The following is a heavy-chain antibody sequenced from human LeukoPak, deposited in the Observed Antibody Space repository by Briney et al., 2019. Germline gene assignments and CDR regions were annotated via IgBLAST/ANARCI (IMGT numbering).Heavy chain of an antibody. CDR3: ARRYGSSSYYFDY. V-gene: IGHV3-23*01. J-gene: IGHJ4*02. CDR1: EFTFSSSA. Sequence: GGSLRLSCAASEFTFSSSAMSWVRQAPGKGLEWVSAISSTDGTTYYADSVKGRFTTSRDNSKSTLYLEMNSLRGDDTALYYCARRYGSSSYYFDYWGQGTLVTVSS. D-gene: IGHD6-6*01. CDR2: ISSTDGTT.